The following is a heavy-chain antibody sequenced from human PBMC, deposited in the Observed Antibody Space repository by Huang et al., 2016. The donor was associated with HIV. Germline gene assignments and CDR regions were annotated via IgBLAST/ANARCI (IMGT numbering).Heavy chain of an antibody. J-gene: IGHJ5*02. CDR2: MNPNSGDT. CDR1: GYTFTNYD. D-gene: IGHD3-10*01. V-gene: IGHV1-8*01. CDR3: ARGGLLWFGELST. Sequence: QVQLVQSVAEVKKPGASVKVSCKASGYTFTNYDINWVRQATGQGLEWMGWMNPNSGDTGFEQKLQGRVTMTRNTSISTAYMELSSLRSEDTAVYYCARGGLLWFGELSTWGQGTLVTVSS.